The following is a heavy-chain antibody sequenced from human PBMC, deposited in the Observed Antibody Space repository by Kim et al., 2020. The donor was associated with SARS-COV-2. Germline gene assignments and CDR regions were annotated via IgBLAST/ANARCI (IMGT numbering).Heavy chain of an antibody. D-gene: IGHD6-13*01. V-gene: IGHV3-13*01. J-gene: IGHJ4*02. Sequence: GATYYADSVKGRFTISRNKDKTSVYLQMNSLRVDDTAVYYGARRQLGFDSWGQGTLVTVSS. CDR3: ARRQLGFDS. CDR2: GAT.